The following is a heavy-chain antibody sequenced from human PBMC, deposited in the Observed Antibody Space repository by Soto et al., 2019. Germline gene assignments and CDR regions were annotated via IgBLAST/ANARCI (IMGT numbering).Heavy chain of an antibody. D-gene: IGHD2-2*01. Sequence: SEKVSCKASGGTFSSYTISWVRQAPGQGLEWMGRIIPILGIANYAQKFQGRVTITADKSTSTAYMELSSLRSEDTAVYYCARDRCSSTSCSPVNWFDPWGQGTLDTVSS. V-gene: IGHV1-69*04. J-gene: IGHJ5*02. CDR2: IIPILGIA. CDR1: GGTFSSYT. CDR3: ARDRCSSTSCSPVNWFDP.